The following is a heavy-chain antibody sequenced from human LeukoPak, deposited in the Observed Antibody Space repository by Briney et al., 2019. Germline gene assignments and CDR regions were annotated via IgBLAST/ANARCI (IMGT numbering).Heavy chain of an antibody. CDR2: IWYDGSNK. Sequence: GGSLRLSCAASGFTFSSYGMHWVRQAPGKGVEWVAVIWYDGSNKYYADSVKGRFTISRDNSKNTLYLQMNSLRAEDTAVYCCAKDRWYYDSSGYSLDYWGQGTLVTVSS. J-gene: IGHJ4*02. CDR3: AKDRWYYDSSGYSLDY. V-gene: IGHV3-33*06. D-gene: IGHD3-22*01. CDR1: GFTFSSYG.